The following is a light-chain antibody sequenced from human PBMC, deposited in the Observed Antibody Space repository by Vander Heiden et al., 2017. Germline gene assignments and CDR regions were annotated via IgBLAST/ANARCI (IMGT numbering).Light chain of an antibody. V-gene: IGLV2-8*01. CDR3: SSYAGSSTYV. J-gene: IGLJ1*01. CDR2: EVT. CDR1: SSDVGGYNF. Sequence: QPALPQPPPASGSPGPSVTISCTGTSSDVGGYNFVSWYQQHPGKAPKRMIYEVTKRPSGVPDRFSGSKSGNTASLTVSGLQAEDEADYYCSSYAGSSTYVFGIGTKVTVL.